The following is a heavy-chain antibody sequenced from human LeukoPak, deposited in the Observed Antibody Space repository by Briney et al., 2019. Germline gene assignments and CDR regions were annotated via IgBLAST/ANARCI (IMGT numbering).Heavy chain of an antibody. CDR3: ARGSFLEWNNWFDP. CDR2: IYTNGTT. Sequence: SETLSLTCSVSAGSISHYYWNWIRQPAGKALEWIGRIYTNGTTNYNPSLKSRVTMSIHTSKSEFSLTLNSVPAADTALYYCARGSFLEWNNWFDPWGEGTLVIVSS. CDR1: AGSISHYY. V-gene: IGHV4-4*07. J-gene: IGHJ5*02. D-gene: IGHD3-3*02.